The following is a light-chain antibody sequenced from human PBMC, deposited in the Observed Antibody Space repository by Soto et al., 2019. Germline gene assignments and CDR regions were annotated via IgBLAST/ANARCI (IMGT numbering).Light chain of an antibody. V-gene: IGKV3-20*01. CDR1: QSVSSSY. CDR3: QQYGSSLPWT. CDR2: GAS. Sequence: EIVLTQSPGTLSLSPGERATLSCRASQSVSSSYLAWYQRKPGQAPRLLIYGASSRATGIPDRFSGSGSGTEFTLTISRLEPEDFAVYYCQQYGSSLPWTFGQGTKVEIK. J-gene: IGKJ1*01.